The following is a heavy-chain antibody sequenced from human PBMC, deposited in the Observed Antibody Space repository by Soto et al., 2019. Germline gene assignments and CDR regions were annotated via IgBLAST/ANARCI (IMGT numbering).Heavy chain of an antibody. Sequence: GASVKVSCKASGYTFTSYYMHWVRQAPGQGLEWMGIINPSGGSTSYAQKFQGRVTMTRDTSTSTVYMELSSLRSEDTAVYYCARGLGYCSGGSCPIDYYYYMDVWGKGTTVTVSS. D-gene: IGHD2-15*01. CDR2: INPSGGST. CDR1: GYTFTSYY. CDR3: ARGLGYCSGGSCPIDYYYYMDV. J-gene: IGHJ6*03. V-gene: IGHV1-46*03.